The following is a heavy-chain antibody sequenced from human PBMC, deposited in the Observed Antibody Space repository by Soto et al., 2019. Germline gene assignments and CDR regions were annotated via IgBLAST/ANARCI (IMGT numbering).Heavy chain of an antibody. V-gene: IGHV4-59*01. J-gene: IGHJ4*02. D-gene: IGHD6-6*01. CDR2: IYYSGST. CDR1: GGSTSSYY. CDR3: ARGRIAARPFFDY. Sequence: KPSETLSLTCTVSGGSTSSYYWSWIRQPPGKGLEWTGYIYYSGSTNYNPSLKSRVTISVDTSKNQFSLKLSSVTAADTAVYYCARGRIAARPFFDYWGQGTLVTVSS.